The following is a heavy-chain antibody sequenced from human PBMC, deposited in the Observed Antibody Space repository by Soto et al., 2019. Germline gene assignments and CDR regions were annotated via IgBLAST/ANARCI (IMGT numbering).Heavy chain of an antibody. V-gene: IGHV3-23*01. J-gene: IGHJ4*02. CDR2: ISGSGGST. CDR3: AIQDRIVVVTNDY. CDR1: GFTFSSYA. Sequence: VQLLESGGGLVQPGGSLRLSCAASGFTFSSYAMSWVRQAPGKGLEWVSAISGSGGSTYYADSVKGRFTISRDNSKNTLYLQMNSLRAEDTAVYYCAIQDRIVVVTNDYWGQGTLVTVSS. D-gene: IGHD3-22*01.